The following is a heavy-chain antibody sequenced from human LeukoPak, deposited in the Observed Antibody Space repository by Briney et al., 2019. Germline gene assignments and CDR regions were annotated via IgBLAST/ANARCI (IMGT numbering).Heavy chain of an antibody. CDR2: ISSSSSYI. V-gene: IGHV3-21*01. CDR1: GFTFSSYS. Sequence: PRGSLRLSCAASGFTFSSYSMNWVRQAPGKGLEWVSSISSSSSYIYYADSVKGRFTISRDNAKNSLYLQMNSLRAEDTAVYYCARGVGKMPYAFDIWGQGTMVTVSS. J-gene: IGHJ3*02. CDR3: ARGVGKMPYAFDI. D-gene: IGHD1-26*01.